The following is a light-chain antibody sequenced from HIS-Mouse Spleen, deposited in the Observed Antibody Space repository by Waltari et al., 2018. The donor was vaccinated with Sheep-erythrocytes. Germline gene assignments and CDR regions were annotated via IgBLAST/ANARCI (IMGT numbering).Light chain of an antibody. Sequence: VLTQPPSVSVSPGQTASITCPGDKLGDKYACWYQQKPGQSPVLVIYQDSKRPSGIPERFSGSNSGNTATLTISGTQAMDEADYYCQAWDSSTAWVFGGGTKLTVL. V-gene: IGLV3-1*01. CDR3: QAWDSSTAWV. CDR1: KLGDKY. J-gene: IGLJ3*02. CDR2: QDS.